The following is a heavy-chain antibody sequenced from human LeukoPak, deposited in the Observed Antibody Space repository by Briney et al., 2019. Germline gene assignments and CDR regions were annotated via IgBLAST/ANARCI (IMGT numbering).Heavy chain of an antibody. CDR1: GGSFSGYY. CDR3: ARGRDYFDY. V-gene: IGHV4-34*01. J-gene: IGHJ4*02. Sequence: SSETLSLTCAVYGGSFSGYYWSWIRQPPGKGLEWIGEINHSGSTNYNPSLKSRVTISVDTSKNQFSLKLSSVTAADTAVCYCARGRDYFDYWGQGTLVTVSS. CDR2: INHSGST.